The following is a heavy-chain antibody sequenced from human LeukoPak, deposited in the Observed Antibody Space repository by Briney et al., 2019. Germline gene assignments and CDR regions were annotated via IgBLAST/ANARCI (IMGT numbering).Heavy chain of an antibody. CDR3: ARDPGLTSGYVAYMDV. Sequence: ASVKVSCKASGYTFTDFYMNWVRQAPGQGLEWMGIINPSGGSTSYAQKFQGRVTMTRDTSTSTVYMELSSLRSEDTAVYYCARDPGLTSGYVAYMDVWGKGTTVTVSS. J-gene: IGHJ6*03. CDR1: GYTFTDFY. V-gene: IGHV1-46*01. D-gene: IGHD3-3*01. CDR2: INPSGGST.